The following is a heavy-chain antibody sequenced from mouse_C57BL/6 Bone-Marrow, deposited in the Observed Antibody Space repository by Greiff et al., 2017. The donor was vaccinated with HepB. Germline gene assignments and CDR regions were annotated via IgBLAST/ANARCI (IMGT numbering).Heavy chain of an antibody. CDR3: ARFYDGNYGYAMDY. CDR1: GFTFSSYT. J-gene: IGHJ4*01. Sequence: EVKVVESGGGLVKPGGSLKLSCAASGFTFSSYTMSWVRQTPEKRLEWVATISGGGGETYHPDRVKGRFTFSRDNAKNTLYLQMSSLRAEDTALYYCARFYDGNYGYAMDYWGQGTSVAVSS. CDR2: ISGGGGET. D-gene: IGHD2-1*01. V-gene: IGHV5-9*01.